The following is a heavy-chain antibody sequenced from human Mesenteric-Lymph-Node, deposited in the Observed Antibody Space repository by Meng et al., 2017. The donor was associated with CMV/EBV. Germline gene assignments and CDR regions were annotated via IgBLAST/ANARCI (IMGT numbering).Heavy chain of an antibody. V-gene: IGHV3-72*01. D-gene: IGHD1-26*01. CDR1: GFTFSDYY. CDR3: TRVVRTTTD. J-gene: IGHJ4*02. CDR2: IRNKANSYTT. Sequence: LSLTCAASGFTFSDYYMDWVRQAPGKGLEWVGRIRNKANSYTTEYAASVKGRFTISRDDSKNSLYLQMNSLKTDDTAVYYCTRVVRTTTDWGQGTLVTVSS.